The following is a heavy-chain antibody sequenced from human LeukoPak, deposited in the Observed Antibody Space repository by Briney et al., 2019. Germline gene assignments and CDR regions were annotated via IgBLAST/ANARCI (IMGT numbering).Heavy chain of an antibody. CDR3: ARHGGYYSDYFDY. D-gene: IGHD3-22*01. CDR1: GGSISSYY. J-gene: IGHJ4*02. Sequence: PSETLSRTGTGSGGSISSYYWSWIRQPPGKGLEWIGYIYTSGSTNYNPSLKSRVTISVDTSKNQFSPKLSSVTAADTAVYYCARHGGYYSDYFDYWGQGNLVTVSS. CDR2: IYTSGST. V-gene: IGHV4-4*09.